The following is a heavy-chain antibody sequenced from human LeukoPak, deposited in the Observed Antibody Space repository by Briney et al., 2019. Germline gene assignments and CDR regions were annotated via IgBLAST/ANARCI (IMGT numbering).Heavy chain of an antibody. CDR3: AKLSDYDFPYYYGMDV. V-gene: IGHV1-69*05. CDR1: GGTFGSYA. Sequence: GASVKVSCKASGGTFGSYAISWVRQAPGQGLEWMGGIIPIFGTANYAQKFQGRATITTDESTSTAYMELSSLRAEDTAVYYCAKLSDYDFPYYYGMDVWGQGTTVTVSS. D-gene: IGHD5-12*01. CDR2: IIPIFGTA. J-gene: IGHJ6*02.